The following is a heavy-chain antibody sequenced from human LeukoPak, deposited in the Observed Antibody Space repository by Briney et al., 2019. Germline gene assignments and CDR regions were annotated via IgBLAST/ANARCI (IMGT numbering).Heavy chain of an antibody. V-gene: IGHV4-39*01. Sequence: SETLSLTCTVSGGSISTTSYYWGWIRQPPGKGLEWIASMYRTGTTYYNPSLKSRVTISVDTSKNQFSLRVSSVTAADTAVYYCAGSYHYNYFGLDVWGQGTTVTVSS. CDR2: MYRTGTT. J-gene: IGHJ6*02. CDR3: AGSYHYNYFGLDV. D-gene: IGHD3-10*01. CDR1: GGSISTTSYY.